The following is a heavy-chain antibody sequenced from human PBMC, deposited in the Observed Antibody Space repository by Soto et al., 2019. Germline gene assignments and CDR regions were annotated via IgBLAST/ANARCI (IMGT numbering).Heavy chain of an antibody. Sequence: GGSLRLSCAASGFTFSSYAMSWVRQAPGKGLEWVSAISGSGGSTYYADSVKGRFTISRDNSKNTLYLQMNSLRAEDTAVYYCAKTRGYSSSWYPDQYYFDYWGQRTLVTVSS. CDR3: AKTRGYSSSWYPDQYYFDY. D-gene: IGHD6-13*01. CDR2: ISGSGGST. CDR1: GFTFSSYA. V-gene: IGHV3-23*01. J-gene: IGHJ4*02.